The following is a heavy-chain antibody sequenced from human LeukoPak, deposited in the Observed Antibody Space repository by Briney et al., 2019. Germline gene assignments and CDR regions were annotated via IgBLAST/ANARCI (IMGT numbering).Heavy chain of an antibody. V-gene: IGHV3-43*02. D-gene: IGHD1-14*01. CDR1: GFTFDDYA. CDR3: AKTPPSYGR. CDR2: ISGDGATT. J-gene: IGHJ4*02. Sequence: GGSLRLSCAVSGFTFDDYAMHWVRQAPGEGLEWVSLISGDGATTYYADSVKGRFTISRDNSKNSLYLQMNSLRTEDTALYYCAKTPPSYGRWGQGTLVTVSS.